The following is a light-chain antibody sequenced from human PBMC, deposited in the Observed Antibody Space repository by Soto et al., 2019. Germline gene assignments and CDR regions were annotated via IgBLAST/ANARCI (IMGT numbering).Light chain of an antibody. V-gene: IGKV3-20*01. CDR1: QSVSSSF. CDR2: GAS. J-gene: IGKJ1*01. CDR3: QQYGSSRT. Sequence: EIVLTQSPGTLSLSLGERATLSCRASQSVSSSFLAWYQQKPGQAPRLLIYGASSRPTGIPDRFSGSGSGTDFTLSISRLEPEDFAVYYCQQYGSSRTFGQGTKVDIK.